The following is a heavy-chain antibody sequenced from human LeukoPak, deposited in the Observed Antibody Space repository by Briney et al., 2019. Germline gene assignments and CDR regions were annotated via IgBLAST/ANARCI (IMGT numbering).Heavy chain of an antibody. CDR1: GFTVSSNY. CDR3: ARRYCSTCPTGHAFDL. J-gene: IGHJ3*01. D-gene: IGHD2-2*01. Sequence: GGSLRLSCAASGFTVSSNYMSWVRQAPGKGLEWVSVIYSGGSTYHADSVKGRFTISRDNSKNTLYLQLNSLRAEDTAVYYCARRYCSTCPTGHAFDLWGQGTMVTVSS. V-gene: IGHV3-66*01. CDR2: IYSGGST.